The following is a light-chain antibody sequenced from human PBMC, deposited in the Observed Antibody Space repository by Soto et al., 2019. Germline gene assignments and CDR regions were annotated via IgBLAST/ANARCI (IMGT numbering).Light chain of an antibody. CDR1: SSNIGTNT. V-gene: IGLV1-44*01. J-gene: IGLJ2*01. CDR3: AGWDDSLNGVV. Sequence: QSVLTQPPSASETPGQRVTISCSGSSSNIGTNTVNWYQQLPGTAPKLLIYRDNQRALGVPDRFSGSKSGTSTSLAISGLQSEDEADYYCAGWDDSLNGVVFGGGTQLTVL. CDR2: RDN.